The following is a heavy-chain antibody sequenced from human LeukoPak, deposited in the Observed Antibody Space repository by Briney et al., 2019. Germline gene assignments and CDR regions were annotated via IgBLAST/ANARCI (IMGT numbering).Heavy chain of an antibody. CDR3: ARSFGVADYYYYMDV. CDR1: GFTFSSYA. CDR2: ISGSGGST. Sequence: PGGSLRLSCVASGFTFSSYAMSWVRQAPGKGLEWVSAISGSGGSTYYADSVKGRFTISRDNSKNTLYLQMNSLRAEDTAVYYCARSFGVADYYYYMDVWGKGTTVTVSS. V-gene: IGHV3-23*01. J-gene: IGHJ6*03. D-gene: IGHD3-3*01.